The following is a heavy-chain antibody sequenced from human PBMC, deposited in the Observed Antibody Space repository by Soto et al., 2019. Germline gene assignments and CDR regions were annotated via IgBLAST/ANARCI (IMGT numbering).Heavy chain of an antibody. Sequence: KPSETLSLTCTVSGGSISSSSYYWGWIRQPPGKGLEWIGSIYYSGSTYYNPSLKSRVTISVDTSKNQFSLKLSSVTAADTAVYYCARPGITMVRGVMSSDYYYYGMDVWGQGTTVTVSS. CDR2: IYYSGST. CDR1: GGSISSSSYY. J-gene: IGHJ6*02. CDR3: ARPGITMVRGVMSSDYYYYGMDV. D-gene: IGHD3-10*01. V-gene: IGHV4-39*01.